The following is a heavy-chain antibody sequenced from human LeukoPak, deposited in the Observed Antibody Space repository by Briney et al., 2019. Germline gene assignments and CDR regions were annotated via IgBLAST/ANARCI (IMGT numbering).Heavy chain of an antibody. CDR1: GYTFTSYG. V-gene: IGHV1-18*01. Sequence: ASVKVSCKASGYTFTSYGISWVRQAPGQGLEWLGWISAYNGNTNYAQKLQGRVTMTTDTSTSTAYMELRSLRSDDTAVYYCARGHYGSGTPRCFDYWGQGTLVTVSS. CDR3: ARGHYGSGTPRCFDY. J-gene: IGHJ4*02. CDR2: ISAYNGNT. D-gene: IGHD3-10*01.